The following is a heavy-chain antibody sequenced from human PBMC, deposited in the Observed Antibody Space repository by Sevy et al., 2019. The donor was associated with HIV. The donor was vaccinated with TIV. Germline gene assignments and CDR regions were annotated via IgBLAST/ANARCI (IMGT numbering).Heavy chain of an antibody. J-gene: IGHJ4*02. Sequence: ASVKVSCKASGYTFTSQYIHWVRQAPGQGPEWMGIINPSGGSKSYAQKFQGRVTMTRETYTSTVHMELSSLRSEDTAVYYCARDSDNYDILTGYYPFDYWGQGTLVTVSS. D-gene: IGHD3-9*01. CDR3: ARDSDNYDILTGYYPFDY. CDR2: INPSGGSK. V-gene: IGHV1-46*01. CDR1: GYTFTSQY.